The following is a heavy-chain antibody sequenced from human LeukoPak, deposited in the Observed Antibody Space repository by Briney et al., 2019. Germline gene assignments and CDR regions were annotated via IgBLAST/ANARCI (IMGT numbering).Heavy chain of an antibody. CDR2: IYYSGST. D-gene: IGHD1-26*01. Sequence: SETLSLTCTVSGGSISSHYWSWIRQPPGKGLGWIGYIYYSGSTNYNPSLKSRVTISVDTSKNQFSLKLSSVTAADTAVYYCARGEWELPLDYWGQGTLVTVSS. CDR1: GGSISSHY. CDR3: ARGEWELPLDY. J-gene: IGHJ4*02. V-gene: IGHV4-59*11.